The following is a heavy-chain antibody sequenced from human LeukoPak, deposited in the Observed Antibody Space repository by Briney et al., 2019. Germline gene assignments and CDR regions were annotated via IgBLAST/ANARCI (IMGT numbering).Heavy chain of an antibody. V-gene: IGHV4-59*01. CDR3: AREAMSISNWFDP. CDR2: IYYSGST. Sequence: SETLSLTCTVSGGSISSYYWSWIRQPPGKGLEWIGYIYYSGSTNYNPSLESRVTISVDTSKNQFSLKLSSVTAADTAVYYCAREAMSISNWFDPWGQGTLVTVSS. J-gene: IGHJ5*02. CDR1: GGSISSYY.